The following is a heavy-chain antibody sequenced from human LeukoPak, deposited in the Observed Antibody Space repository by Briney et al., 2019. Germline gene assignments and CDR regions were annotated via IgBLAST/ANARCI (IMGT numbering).Heavy chain of an antibody. V-gene: IGHV3-73*01. CDR1: GFTFSGSA. CDR3: GKDWKLDS. Sequence: GGSLRLSCAASGFTFSGSAMHWVRQASGKGLEWVGRIRSKANSYATAYAASVKGRFTISRDDSKNTAYLQMNSLRADDTAIYYCGKDWKLDSWGQGTLVTVSS. CDR2: IRSKANSYAT. D-gene: IGHD1-1*01. J-gene: IGHJ4*02.